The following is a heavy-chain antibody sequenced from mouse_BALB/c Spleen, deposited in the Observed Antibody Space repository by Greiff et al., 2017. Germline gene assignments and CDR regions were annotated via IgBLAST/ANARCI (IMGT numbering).Heavy chain of an antibody. Sequence: EVKLMESGPGLVKPSQSLSLTCSVTGYSITSGYYWNWIRQFPGNKLEWMGYISYDGSNHYNPSLKNRISITRDTSTNQFFLKLNSVTTEDTATYYCARGDYYGSSFDYWGQGTTLTVSS. CDR3: ARGDYYGSSFDY. CDR2: ISYDGSN. CDR1: GYSITSGYY. J-gene: IGHJ2*01. D-gene: IGHD1-1*01. V-gene: IGHV3-6*02.